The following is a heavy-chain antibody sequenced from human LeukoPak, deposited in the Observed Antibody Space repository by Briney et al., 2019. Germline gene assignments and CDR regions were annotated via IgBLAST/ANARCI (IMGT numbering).Heavy chain of an antibody. D-gene: IGHD2-2*01. CDR1: GGSISSGDYY. V-gene: IGHV4-30-4*01. CDR3: AREVVPAAMQRTGAYYFDY. J-gene: IGHJ4*02. CDR2: IYYSGST. Sequence: PSETLSVTCTVSGGSISSGDYYWSWIRQPPGKGLEWIGYIYYSGSTYYNPSLKSRVTISVDTSKNQFSLKLSSVTAADTAVYYCAREVVPAAMQRTGAYYFDYWGQGTLVTVSS.